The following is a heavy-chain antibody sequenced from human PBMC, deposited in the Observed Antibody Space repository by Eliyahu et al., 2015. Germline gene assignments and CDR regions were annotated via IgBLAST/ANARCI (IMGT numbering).Heavy chain of an antibody. CDR3: TREGGAYD. V-gene: IGHV3-30*03. J-gene: IGHJ4*02. D-gene: IGHD5-12*01. CDR2: ISYDGSNK. CDR1: GFPFSDXG. Sequence: QVRLVESGGGVVQPGRSLRXSCAAFGFPFSDXGMHWXRQXXGKGLEWVAFISYDGSNKYYTDSVKGRFTISRDNSKNTLFLQMSSLRVEDTAVYYCTREGGAYDWGQGTLVTVAS.